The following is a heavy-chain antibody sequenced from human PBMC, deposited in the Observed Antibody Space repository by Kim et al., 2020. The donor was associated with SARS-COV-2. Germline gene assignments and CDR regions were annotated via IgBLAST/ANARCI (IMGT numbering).Heavy chain of an antibody. CDR3: ARGLGGLRYCDWLSLAGWCFP. CDR2: IYYSGST. D-gene: IGHD3-9*01. J-gene: IGHJ5*02. Sequence: SETLSLTCTVSGGSVSSGSYYWSWIRQPPGKGLEWIGYIYYSGSTNYNPSLKSRATISVDTSKNQFSLKLSPVTAADTAVYYCARGLGGLRYCDWLSLAGWCFPWGQGKLVTAS. CDR1: GGSVSSGSYY. V-gene: IGHV4-61*01.